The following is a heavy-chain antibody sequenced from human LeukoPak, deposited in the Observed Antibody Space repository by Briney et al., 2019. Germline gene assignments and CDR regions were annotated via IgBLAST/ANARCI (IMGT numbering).Heavy chain of an antibody. Sequence: GGSLRLSRAASGFTFNRFAINWVRQAPGKGLEWVAIIWYDGSQKHYGDSVKGRFTVSRDNSKSTVYLQMHSLRAEDTAMYYCARDESGYEINYLRYWGQGTPVIVSS. CDR3: ARDESGYEINYLRY. J-gene: IGHJ4*02. V-gene: IGHV3-33*07. CDR2: IWYDGSQK. CDR1: GFTFNRFA. D-gene: IGHD5-12*01.